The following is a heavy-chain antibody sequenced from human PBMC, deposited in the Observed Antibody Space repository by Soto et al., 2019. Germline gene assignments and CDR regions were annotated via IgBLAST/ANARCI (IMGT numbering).Heavy chain of an antibody. D-gene: IGHD3-9*01. V-gene: IGHV4-39*01. J-gene: IGHJ4*02. Sequence: PSETLSLTCTVSGGSISSSSYYWGWIRQPPGKGLEWIGSIYYSGSTYYNPSLKSRVTISVDTSKNQFSLKLSSVTAADTAVYYCARVLRYFDWLVGHDYFDYWGQGTLVTVSS. CDR1: GGSISSSSYY. CDR2: IYYSGST. CDR3: ARVLRYFDWLVGHDYFDY.